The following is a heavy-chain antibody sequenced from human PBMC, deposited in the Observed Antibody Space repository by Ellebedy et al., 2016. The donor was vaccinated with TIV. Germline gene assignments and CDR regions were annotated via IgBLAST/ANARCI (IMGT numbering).Heavy chain of an antibody. CDR1: GFTFSSYD. CDR2: IGTAGDT. V-gene: IGHV3-13*01. D-gene: IGHD2-2*01. J-gene: IGHJ4*02. Sequence: GESLKISCAASGFTFSSYDMHWVRQATGKGLEWVSAIGTAGDTYYPGSVKGRFTISRENAKNSLYLQMNSLRSDDTAVYYCAREPDIVVVPAAMAFDYWGQGTLVTVSS. CDR3: AREPDIVVVPAAMAFDY.